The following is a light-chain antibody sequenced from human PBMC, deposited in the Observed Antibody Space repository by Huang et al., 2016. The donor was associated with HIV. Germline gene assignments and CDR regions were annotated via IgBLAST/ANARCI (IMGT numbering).Light chain of an antibody. Sequence: EIVLTQSPATLSLSPGERATLSCRASQSVGSFLAWYQQKPGQAPSLLIYDASDRATGIAARFSGSGSGTDFTLTISSLEPEDFAVYYCQQRTYSFTFGPGTKVD. CDR3: QQRTYSFT. V-gene: IGKV3-11*01. J-gene: IGKJ3*01. CDR2: DAS. CDR1: QSVGSF.